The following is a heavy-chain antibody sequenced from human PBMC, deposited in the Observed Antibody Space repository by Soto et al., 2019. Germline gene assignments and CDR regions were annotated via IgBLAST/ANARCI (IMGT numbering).Heavy chain of an antibody. CDR2: IIPFHGNA. CDR3: ARQVIGYSSSWYDY. D-gene: IGHD6-13*01. CDR1: GYTFTSYG. Sequence: GASVKVSCKASGYTFTSYGISWVRQAPGQGLEWMGWIIPFHGNANYAQKFQGRVTITADKSTSTAYMELSSLRSEDTAVYYCARQVIGYSSSWYDYWGQGTLVTVSS. J-gene: IGHJ4*02. V-gene: IGHV1-69*10.